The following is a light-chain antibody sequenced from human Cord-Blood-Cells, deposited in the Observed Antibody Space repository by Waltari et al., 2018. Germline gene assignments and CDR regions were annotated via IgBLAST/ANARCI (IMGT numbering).Light chain of an antibody. CDR3: QQELT. Sequence: EIVLTQSPATLSFAPGERATLSCRASQSVSSYLAWYQQTPGQAPRLLIYDASNRATGIPARFSGSGSGTDFTLTISSLEPEDFAVYYCQQELTFGGGTKVEIK. J-gene: IGKJ4*01. CDR2: DAS. CDR1: QSVSSY. V-gene: IGKV3-11*01.